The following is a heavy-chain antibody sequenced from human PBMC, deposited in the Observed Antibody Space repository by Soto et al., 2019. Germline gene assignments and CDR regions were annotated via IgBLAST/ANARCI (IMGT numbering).Heavy chain of an antibody. Sequence: SETLSLTCAVSGGSISSGGYSWSWIWQPPGKGLEWIGYIYYSGSTYYNPSLKSRVTISVDTSKNQFSLKLSSVTAADTAVYYCARVFGFGGMDVWGQGTTVTVSS. CDR2: IYYSGST. V-gene: IGHV4-31*11. J-gene: IGHJ6*02. D-gene: IGHD3-10*01. CDR3: ARVFGFGGMDV. CDR1: GGSISSGGYS.